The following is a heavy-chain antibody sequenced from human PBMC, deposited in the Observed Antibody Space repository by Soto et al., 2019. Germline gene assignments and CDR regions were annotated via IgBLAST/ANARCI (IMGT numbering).Heavy chain of an antibody. CDR1: GFTFSSYA. CDR3: ARDVWETTSMYYGLDV. D-gene: IGHD1-26*01. Sequence: GGSLRLSCAASGFTFSSYAMSWVRLAPGKGLEWVSGITGSGAITYYTDSVKGRFTISRDNSKNTLYLQMHSLRAEDTAVYYCARDVWETTSMYYGLDVWGLGTTVTVSS. CDR2: ITGSGAIT. V-gene: IGHV3-23*01. J-gene: IGHJ6*02.